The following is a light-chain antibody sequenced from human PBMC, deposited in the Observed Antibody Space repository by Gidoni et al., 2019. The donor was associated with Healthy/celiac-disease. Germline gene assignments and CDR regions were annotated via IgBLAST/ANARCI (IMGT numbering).Light chain of an antibody. V-gene: IGLV2-14*03. J-gene: IGLJ2*01. CDR2: DVS. Sequence: QSALTQPASFSWSHGQSITLSCTGTSSDLGVYNYVPWYQQHPDNAPKLIIYDVSYRPSGISNRFSGSKSGNTASLTISGLQGEDEADYYCSSYTGSSTVFGGGTKLTVL. CDR1: SSDLGVYNY. CDR3: SSYTGSSTV.